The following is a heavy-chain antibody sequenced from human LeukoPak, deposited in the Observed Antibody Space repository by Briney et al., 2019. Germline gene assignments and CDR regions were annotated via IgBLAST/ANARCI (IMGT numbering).Heavy chain of an antibody. D-gene: IGHD3-22*01. J-gene: IGHJ5*02. V-gene: IGHV1-18*01. CDR2: ISAYNGNT. CDR1: GGTFSSYA. CDR3: ARDLGGTYYYDSSGYFNWFDP. Sequence: ASVKVSCKASGGTFSSYAISWVRQAPGQGLEWMGWISAYNGNTNYAQKLQGRVTMTTDTSTSTAYMELRSLRSDDTAVYYCARDLGGTYYYDSSGYFNWFDPWGQGTLVTVSS.